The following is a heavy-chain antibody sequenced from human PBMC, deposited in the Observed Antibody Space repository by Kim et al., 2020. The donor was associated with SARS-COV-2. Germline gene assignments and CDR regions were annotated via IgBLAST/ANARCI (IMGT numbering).Heavy chain of an antibody. V-gene: IGHV4-34*01. CDR1: GGSFSGYY. CDR3: ARTGVENDAFDI. J-gene: IGHJ3*02. CDR2: INHSGST. Sequence: SETLSLTCAVYGGSFSGYYWSWIRQPPGKGLEWIGEINHSGSTNYNPSLKGRVTISVDTSKNQFSLKLSSVTAADTAVYYCARTGVENDAFDIWGQGTMVTVSS. D-gene: IGHD2-15*01.